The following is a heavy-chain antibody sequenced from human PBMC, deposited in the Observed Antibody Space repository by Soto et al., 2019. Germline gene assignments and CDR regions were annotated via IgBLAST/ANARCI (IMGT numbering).Heavy chain of an antibody. J-gene: IGHJ5*02. V-gene: IGHV1-8*02. CDR1: ADTFTSYY. D-gene: IGHD3-16*01. CDR2: MNPGSGDT. CDR3: ARMATFGSLNWFDP. Sequence: ASVKVSCKAPADTFTSYYIHWVRQATGQGLEWMGWMNPGSGDTGYAQKFQGRVTMTRDISIATAYMELSSLRSDDTAIYYCARMATFGSLNWFDPWGQGTLVTVSS.